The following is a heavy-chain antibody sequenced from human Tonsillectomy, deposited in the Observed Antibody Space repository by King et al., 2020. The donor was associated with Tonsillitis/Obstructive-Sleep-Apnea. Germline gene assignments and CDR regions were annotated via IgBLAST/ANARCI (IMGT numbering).Heavy chain of an antibody. CDR1: GGSISSYY. J-gene: IGHJ3*02. CDR2: IYYSGST. V-gene: IGHV4-59*01. CDR3: ARAEVELATINAFDI. Sequence: QLQESGPGLVKPSETLSLTCTVSGGSISSYYWSWIRQPPGKGLEWIGYIYYSGSTNYNPSLKSRVTISVDTSKNQFSLKLSSVTAADTAVYYCARAEVELATINAFDIWGRGTMVTVSS. D-gene: IGHD5-24*01.